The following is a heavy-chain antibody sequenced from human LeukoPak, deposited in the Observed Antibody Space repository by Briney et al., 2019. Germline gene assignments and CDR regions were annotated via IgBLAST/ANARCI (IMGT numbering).Heavy chain of an antibody. Sequence: SVKVSCKASGGTFSSYAISWVRQAPGQGLEWMGGIIPIFGTANYAQKFQGRVTIATDESTSTAYMELSSLRSEDTAVYYCASYLYYDFWSGYCWFDPWGQGTLVTVSS. CDR2: IIPIFGTA. CDR3: ASYLYYDFWSGYCWFDP. J-gene: IGHJ5*02. CDR1: GGTFSSYA. V-gene: IGHV1-69*05. D-gene: IGHD3-3*01.